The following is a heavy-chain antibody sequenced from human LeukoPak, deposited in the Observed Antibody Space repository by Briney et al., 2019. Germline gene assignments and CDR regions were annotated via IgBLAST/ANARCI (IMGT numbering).Heavy chain of an antibody. CDR2: IYTSGSI. CDR3: ASGGSATAAVPFDY. Sequence: SETLSLTCTVSGGSISSYYWSWIRQPAGKGLEWIGRIYTSGSINYNPSLKSRVTISVDTSKDQFSLILTSVTAADTGVYYCASGGSATAAVPFDYWGQGTLVTVSS. D-gene: IGHD2-2*02. CDR1: GGSISSYY. V-gene: IGHV4-4*07. J-gene: IGHJ4*02.